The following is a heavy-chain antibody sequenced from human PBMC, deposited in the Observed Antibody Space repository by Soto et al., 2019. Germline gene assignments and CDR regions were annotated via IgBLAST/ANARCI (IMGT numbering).Heavy chain of an antibody. Sequence: PVGSLRHSYAASGCNFSDYGMHWVRQAPGKGLQWVALISNDGSNKYYTDSVKGRFTISRDNSKNTLYLQMNSLRADDTAVYYCAKADCTNGVCYFDYWGQGTLVTVS. D-gene: IGHD2-8*01. V-gene: IGHV3-30*18. CDR3: AKADCTNGVCYFDY. CDR2: ISNDGSNK. CDR1: GCNFSDYG. J-gene: IGHJ4*02.